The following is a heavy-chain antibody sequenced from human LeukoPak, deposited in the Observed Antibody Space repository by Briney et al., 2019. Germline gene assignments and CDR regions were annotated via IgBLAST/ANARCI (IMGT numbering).Heavy chain of an antibody. CDR2: ISSSGSTI. J-gene: IGHJ4*02. Sequence: AGGSLRLSCAASGFTFSSYEMNWVRQAPGKGLEWVSYISSSGSTIYYADSVEGRFTISRDNAKNSLYLQMNSLRAEDTAVYYCARDSVPLRLGELSLPYWGQGTLVTVSS. CDR1: GFTFSSYE. V-gene: IGHV3-48*03. D-gene: IGHD3-16*02. CDR3: ARDSVPLRLGELSLPY.